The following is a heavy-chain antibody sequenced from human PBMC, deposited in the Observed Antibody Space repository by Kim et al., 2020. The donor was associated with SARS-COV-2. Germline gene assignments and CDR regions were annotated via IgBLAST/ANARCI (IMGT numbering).Heavy chain of an antibody. Sequence: ASVQVSCKASGYTFTGYYMHWVRQAPGQGLEWMGWINPNSGVTNYAQKFQGRVTMTRDTSISTAYMELSRLRSDDTAVYYCAREGIPQAFDIWGQGTMVT. J-gene: IGHJ3*02. CDR2: INPNSGVT. D-gene: IGHD6-13*01. CDR3: AREGIPQAFDI. CDR1: GYTFTGYY. V-gene: IGHV1-2*02.